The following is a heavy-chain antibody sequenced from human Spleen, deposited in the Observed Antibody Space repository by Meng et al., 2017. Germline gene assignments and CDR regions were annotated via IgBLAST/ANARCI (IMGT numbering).Heavy chain of an antibody. J-gene: IGHJ4*02. CDR1: GFTFTDFY. V-gene: IGHV3-11*01. CDR2: ISTSGGAI. CDR3: ATRGLSKTFDY. Sequence: GESLKISCAASGFTFTDFYMTWIRQAPGKGLEWVSYISTSGGAIYYADSVKGRFTISRDNSKSSLYLQMDSLRAEDTAVYYCATRGLSKTFDYWGQGTLVTVSS.